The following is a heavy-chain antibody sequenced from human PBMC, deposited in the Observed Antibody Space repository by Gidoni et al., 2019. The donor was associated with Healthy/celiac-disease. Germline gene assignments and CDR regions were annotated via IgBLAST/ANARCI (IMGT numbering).Heavy chain of an antibody. J-gene: IGHJ6*02. CDR1: GFTFSSYA. Sequence: EVQLLESGGGLVQPGGSLRLSCAASGFTFSSYAMSWVRQAPGKGLEWVSAISGSGGSTYYADSVKGRFTISRDNSKNTLYLQMNSLRAEDTAVYYCAKDRRGVPAANYYYYYGMDVWGQGTTVTVSS. D-gene: IGHD2-2*01. CDR3: AKDRRGVPAANYYYYYGMDV. V-gene: IGHV3-23*01. CDR2: ISGSGGST.